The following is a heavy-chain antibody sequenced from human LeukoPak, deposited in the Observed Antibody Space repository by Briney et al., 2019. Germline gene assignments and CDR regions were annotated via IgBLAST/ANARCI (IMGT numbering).Heavy chain of an antibody. CDR3: ARDRYSVDYYDSSGYYPYFDY. CDR2: INPSGGST. Sequence: ASVKVSCKASGYTFTSYYMHWVRQAPGQGLEWMGIINPSGGSTSYAQKFQGRVTMTRDTSTSTVYMELSSLRSEDTAVYYCARDRYSVDYYDSSGYYPYFDYWGQGTLVTVSS. V-gene: IGHV1-46*01. J-gene: IGHJ4*02. CDR1: GYTFTSYY. D-gene: IGHD3-22*01.